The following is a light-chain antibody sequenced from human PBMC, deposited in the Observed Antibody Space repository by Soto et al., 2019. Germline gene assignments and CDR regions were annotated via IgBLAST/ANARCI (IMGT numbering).Light chain of an antibody. CDR3: QQYGSSPFT. V-gene: IGKV3-15*01. CDR1: QSVSRN. J-gene: IGKJ3*01. Sequence: EKVMTQSPVTVSRSPGASATLSLRASQSVSRNLAWYQQKHGQAPRVLIYGASTRATGVPARFSGSVSGTECTIPISSLQSEDGAVYYCQQYGSSPFTFGPGTKVDIK. CDR2: GAS.